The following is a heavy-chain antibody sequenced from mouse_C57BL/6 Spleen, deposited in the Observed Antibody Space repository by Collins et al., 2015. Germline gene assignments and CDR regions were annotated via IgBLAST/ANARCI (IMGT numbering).Heavy chain of an antibody. CDR1: GYAFSSYW. Sequence: QVQLQQPGAELVKPGASVKLSCKASGYAFSSYWMHWVKQRPGQGLEWIGMIHPNSGSTNYNEKFKNKATLIVDKSSSTAYMQLSGLTSEDSAVYYCARSRYSNYDYFDYWGQGTTLTVSS. CDR3: ARSRYSNYDYFDY. V-gene: IGHV1-64*01. D-gene: IGHD2-5*01. J-gene: IGHJ2*01. CDR2: IHPNSGST.